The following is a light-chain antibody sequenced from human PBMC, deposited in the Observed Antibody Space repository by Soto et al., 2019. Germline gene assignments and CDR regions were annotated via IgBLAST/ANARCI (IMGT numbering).Light chain of an antibody. CDR3: SSYTSSSPYV. J-gene: IGLJ1*01. CDR2: DVS. V-gene: IGLV2-14*01. Sequence: QSVLTQPASVSASRGQSITSSCTGTSSDVGGYNYVSWYQQHPGKAPKLMIYDVSNRPSGVSNRFSGSKSGNTASLTISGLQAEDEADYYCSSYTSSSPYVFGTGTKLTVL. CDR1: SSDVGGYNY.